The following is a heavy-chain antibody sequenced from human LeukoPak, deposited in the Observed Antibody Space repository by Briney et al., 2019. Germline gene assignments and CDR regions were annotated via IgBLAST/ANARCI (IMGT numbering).Heavy chain of an antibody. V-gene: IGHV3-23*01. Sequence: GGSLRLSCAASGFTFSSYGMSWVRQAPGKGLEWISAISGSGGSTYYADSVKGRLTISRDNSKNTLYLQMNSLRAEDTAVYYCAKDTTMIVVVITAFDYWGQGTLVTVSS. CDR3: AKDTTMIVVVITAFDY. D-gene: IGHD3-22*01. CDR1: GFTFSSYG. CDR2: ISGSGGST. J-gene: IGHJ4*02.